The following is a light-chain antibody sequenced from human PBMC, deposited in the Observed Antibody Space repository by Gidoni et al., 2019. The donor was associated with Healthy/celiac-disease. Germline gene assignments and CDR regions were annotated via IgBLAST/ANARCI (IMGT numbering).Light chain of an antibody. CDR2: GNS. CDR3: QSYDSSMSGSDVV. V-gene: IGLV1-40*01. Sequence: QSVLTQPPSVSGAPGQRVTISCTGSSSNIGAGYDVHWYQQLPGTDPKLLIYGNSNRPSGVPDRFSGSKSGTSASRAITGLQAEDEADYYCQSYDSSMSGSDVVFGGGTKLTVL. J-gene: IGLJ2*01. CDR1: SSNIGAGYD.